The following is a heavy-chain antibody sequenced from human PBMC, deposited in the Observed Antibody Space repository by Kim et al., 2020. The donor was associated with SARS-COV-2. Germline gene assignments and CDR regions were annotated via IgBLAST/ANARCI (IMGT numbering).Heavy chain of an antibody. D-gene: IGHD6-13*01. CDR3: ARTGTAAADGMDV. V-gene: IGHV1-8*01. J-gene: IGHJ6*02. Sequence: AQKFQGRVTMTRNTSISTAYMELSSLRSEDTAVYYCARTGTAAADGMDVWGQGTTVTVSS.